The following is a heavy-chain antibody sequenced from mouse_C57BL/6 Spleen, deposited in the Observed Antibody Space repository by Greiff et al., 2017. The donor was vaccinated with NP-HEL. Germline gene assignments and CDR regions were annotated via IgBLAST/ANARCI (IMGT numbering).Heavy chain of an antibody. CDR3: ARGDYYGSSYGYAMDY. J-gene: IGHJ4*01. V-gene: IGHV1-54*01. CDR2: INPGSGGT. Sequence: QVQLQQSGAELVRPGTSVKVSCKASGYAFTNYLIEWVKQRPGQGLEWIGVINPGSGGTNYNEKFKGKATLTADKSSSTAYMQLSSLTSEDSAVYFCARGDYYGSSYGYAMDYWGQGTSVTVSS. D-gene: IGHD1-1*01. CDR1: GYAFTNYL.